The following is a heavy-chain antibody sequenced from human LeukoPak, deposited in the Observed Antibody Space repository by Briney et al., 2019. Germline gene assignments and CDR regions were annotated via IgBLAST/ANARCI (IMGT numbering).Heavy chain of an antibody. D-gene: IGHD6-13*01. J-gene: IGHJ4*02. Sequence: GASVKVSCKASGGTFSSYAISWVRQAPGQGLEWMGRIIPILGIANYAQKFQGRVTITADKSTSTAYMELSSLRSEDTAVYYCARATDSSSWYGSDYWGQGTLVTVSS. V-gene: IGHV1-69*04. CDR2: IIPILGIA. CDR1: GGTFSSYA. CDR3: ARATDSSSWYGSDY.